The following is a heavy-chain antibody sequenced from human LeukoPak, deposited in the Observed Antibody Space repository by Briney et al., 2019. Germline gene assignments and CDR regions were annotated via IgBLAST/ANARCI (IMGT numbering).Heavy chain of an antibody. CDR1: GGSISSSSYY. CDR2: IYHSGST. CDR3: ARNSGSGWFHYFDS. D-gene: IGHD6-19*01. J-gene: IGHJ4*02. V-gene: IGHV4-39*07. Sequence: ASETLSLTCTVSGGSISSSSYYWGWIRQPPGKGLEWIGSIYHSGSTYYNPSLKSRVTISVERPKNQFSLKLSSVTAADTAVYYCARNSGSGWFHYFDSWGQGTLVTVSS.